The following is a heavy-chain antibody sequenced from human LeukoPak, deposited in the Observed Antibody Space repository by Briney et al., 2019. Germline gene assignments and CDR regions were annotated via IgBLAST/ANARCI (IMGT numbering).Heavy chain of an antibody. J-gene: IGHJ3*01. V-gene: IGHV3-7*01. D-gene: IGHD3-22*01. CDR3: ARDPYYHDNSFGAFDV. CDR2: IKEDGGEQ. Sequence: GGSLRLSCAASGFTFSSYWMTWVRLAPGKGLEWVANIKEDGGEQYSVDSVKGRFTISRDNAKNSLYLQMNSLRAEDTAVYYCARDPYYHDNSFGAFDVWGQGTMVTVSS. CDR1: GFTFSSYW.